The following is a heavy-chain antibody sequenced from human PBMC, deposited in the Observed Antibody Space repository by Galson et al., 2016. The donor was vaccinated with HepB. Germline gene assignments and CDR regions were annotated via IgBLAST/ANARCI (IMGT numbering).Heavy chain of an antibody. Sequence: SLRLSCAASGFTTSAYAMTWVRQAPGKGLEWVSGISGSSVTINYADSVQGRFTISRDNSRNTLYLQMNSLRAEDTAIYYCAKHPAKGTVDYSDYWGPGTLVTVSS. J-gene: IGHJ4*02. V-gene: IGHV3-23*01. CDR3: AKHPAKGTVDYSDY. D-gene: IGHD1-26*01. CDR2: ISGSSVTI. CDR1: GFTTSAYA.